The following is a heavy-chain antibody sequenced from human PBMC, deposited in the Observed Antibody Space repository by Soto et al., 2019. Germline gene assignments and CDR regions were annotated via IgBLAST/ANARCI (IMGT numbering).Heavy chain of an antibody. D-gene: IGHD1-26*01. J-gene: IGHJ4*02. CDR2: IWYDGSNK. CDR1: GFTFSSYG. V-gene: IGHV3-33*01. Sequence: QVQLVESGGGVVQPGRSLRLSCAASGFTFSSYGMHWVRQAPGKGLEWVAVIWYDGSNKYYADSVKGRFTISRDNSKNTLYLRMNSLRAEDTALYYCAREGVGATPLRYFDYWGQGTLVTVSS. CDR3: AREGVGATPLRYFDY.